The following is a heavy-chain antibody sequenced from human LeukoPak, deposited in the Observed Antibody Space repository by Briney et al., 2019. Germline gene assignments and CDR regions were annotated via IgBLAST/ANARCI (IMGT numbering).Heavy chain of an antibody. CDR3: AKGQRCELQGGVYFDY. D-gene: IGHD1-26*01. V-gene: IGHV3-23*01. Sequence: PGGSLRLSCAASGFTFSSYAMTWVRQTPGKGLEWVSGISGSGGSTNYADSVKGRFTISRDNSKNALYLQMNSLRAEDTAVYYCAKGQRCELQGGVYFDYWGQGTLVTVSS. CDR2: ISGSGGST. CDR1: GFTFSSYA. J-gene: IGHJ4*02.